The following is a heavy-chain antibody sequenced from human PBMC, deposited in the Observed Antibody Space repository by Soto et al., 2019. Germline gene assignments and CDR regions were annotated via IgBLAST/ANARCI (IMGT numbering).Heavy chain of an antibody. D-gene: IGHD6-19*01. V-gene: IGHV3-23*01. CDR3: AKDPRHNSGWYYFDY. CDR1: GFTFSSYA. J-gene: IGHJ4*02. CDR2: ISGSGGST. Sequence: EVQLLESGGGLVQPGGSLRLSCAASGFTFSSYAMSWVRQAPGKGLEWVSAISGSGGSTYYADSVKGRFTISRDNSKNSLYLQMNSLRAEDTAVYYSAKDPRHNSGWYYFDYWGQGTLVTVSS.